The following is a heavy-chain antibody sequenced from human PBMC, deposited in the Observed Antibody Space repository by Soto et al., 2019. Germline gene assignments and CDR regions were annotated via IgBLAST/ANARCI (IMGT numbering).Heavy chain of an antibody. D-gene: IGHD3-10*01. V-gene: IGHV4-59*01. Sequence: SETLSLTCTVSGGSISSYYWSWIRQPPGKGLERIGYIYYSGSTNYNPSLKSRVTISVDTSKNQFSLKLSSVTAADTAVYYCARDPGVSGSYYTRGYYYYGMDVWGQGTTVTVSS. CDR1: GGSISSYY. CDR2: IYYSGST. CDR3: ARDPGVSGSYYTRGYYYYGMDV. J-gene: IGHJ6*02.